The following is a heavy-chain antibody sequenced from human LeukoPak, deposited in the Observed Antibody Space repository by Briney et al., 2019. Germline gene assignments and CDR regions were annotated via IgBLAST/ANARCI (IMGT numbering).Heavy chain of an antibody. CDR2: MNPNSGNT. J-gene: IGHJ3*02. Sequence: GASVKVSCKASGYTFSTCDINWVRQATGQGLEWIGWMNPNSGNTGFAHKFQGRVTMTRDTSINTAYMELSSLRSDDTAVYYCARDKAYYYDSSGYPDAFDIWGQGTMVTVSS. V-gene: IGHV1-8*01. CDR1: GYTFSTCD. CDR3: ARDKAYYYDSSGYPDAFDI. D-gene: IGHD3-22*01.